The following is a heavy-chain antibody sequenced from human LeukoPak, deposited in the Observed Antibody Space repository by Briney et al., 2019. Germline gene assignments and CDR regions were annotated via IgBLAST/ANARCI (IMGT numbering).Heavy chain of an antibody. CDR3: ARDQTYYVSSGYYYVTYFHH. D-gene: IGHD3-22*01. V-gene: IGHV1-2*02. J-gene: IGHJ1*01. CDR2: INPNSGGT. Sequence: ASVKVSCKASGYTFTGYYMHWVRQAPGQGLEWMGWINPNSGGTNYAQKFQGRVTMTRDASISTAYMELSRLRSDDTAVYYCARDQTYYVSSGYYYVTYFHHWGQGILVTVSS. CDR1: GYTFTGYY.